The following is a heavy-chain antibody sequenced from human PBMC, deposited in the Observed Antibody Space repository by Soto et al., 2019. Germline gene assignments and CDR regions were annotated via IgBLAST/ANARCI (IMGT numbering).Heavy chain of an antibody. D-gene: IGHD2-2*01. CDR3: ATTLVPAAIDKYNWFDP. Sequence: GGFLRLSCAASGFTFSSHAMNWVRQAPGKGLEWVSAISGSGGSTYYADSVKGRFTISRDNSKNTLYLQMNSLRAEDTAVYYCATTLVPAAIDKYNWFDPWGQGTLVTVSS. J-gene: IGHJ5*02. CDR2: ISGSGGST. V-gene: IGHV3-23*01. CDR1: GFTFSSHA.